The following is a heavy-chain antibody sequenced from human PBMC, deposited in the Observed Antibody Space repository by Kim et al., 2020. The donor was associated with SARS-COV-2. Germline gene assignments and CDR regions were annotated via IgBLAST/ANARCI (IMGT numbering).Heavy chain of an antibody. CDR2: INHSGST. D-gene: IGHD1-26*01. CDR3: ARGQRQWELLHYFDY. V-gene: IGHV4-34*01. J-gene: IGHJ4*02. CDR1: GGSFSGYY. Sequence: SETLSLTCAVYGGSFSGYYWSWIRQPPGKGLEWIGEINHSGSTNYNPSLKSRVTISVDTSKNQFSLKLSSVTAADTAVYYCARGQRQWELLHYFDYWGQGTLVTVSS.